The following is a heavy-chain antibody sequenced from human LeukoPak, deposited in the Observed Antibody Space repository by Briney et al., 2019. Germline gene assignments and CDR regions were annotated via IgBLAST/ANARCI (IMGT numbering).Heavy chain of an antibody. CDR1: GFTFSSYA. Sequence: GGSLRLSCAASGFTFSSYAMSWVRQAPGKGLEWVSAISGSGGSTYYADSVKGRFTISRDNSKNTLYLQMNSLRAEDTAVYYCAKDRYSSSWYGCFDYWGQGTLVTVSS. V-gene: IGHV3-23*01. CDR2: ISGSGGST. J-gene: IGHJ4*02. CDR3: AKDRYSSSWYGCFDY. D-gene: IGHD6-13*01.